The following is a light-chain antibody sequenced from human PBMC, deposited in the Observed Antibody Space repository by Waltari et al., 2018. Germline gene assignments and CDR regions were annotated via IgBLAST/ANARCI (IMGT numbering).Light chain of an antibody. CDR2: ANS. CDR3: QSYDSRLSARV. J-gene: IGLJ3*02. V-gene: IGLV1-40*01. Sequence: QSILAQPPSVSGAPGLTVTISCTVNSPNIGAGYDVPWYQHLPGTAPKLLIFANSNRPSGVPDRFSGTKSAASASLAIIGLQTEDEGDYYCQSYDSRLSARVFGGGTRLTVL. CDR1: SPNIGAGYD.